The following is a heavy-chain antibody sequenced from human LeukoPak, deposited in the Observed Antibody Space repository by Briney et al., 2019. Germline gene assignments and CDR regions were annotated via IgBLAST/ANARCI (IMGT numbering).Heavy chain of an antibody. CDR1: GGSFSGYY. J-gene: IGHJ6*03. V-gene: IGHV4-34*01. D-gene: IGHD3-22*01. Sequence: PSETLSLTCAVYGGSFSGYYWSWIRQPPGKGLEWIGEINHSGSTNYNPSLKGRVTISVDTSKNQFSLKLSSVTAADTAVYYCARGAIPGDLSGYYSSYYYYYMDVWGKGTTVTVSS. CDR2: INHSGST. CDR3: ARGAIPGDLSGYYSSYYYYYMDV.